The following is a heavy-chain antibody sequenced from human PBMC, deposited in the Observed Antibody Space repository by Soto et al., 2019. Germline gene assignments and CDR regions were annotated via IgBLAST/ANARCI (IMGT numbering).Heavy chain of an antibody. V-gene: IGHV3-23*01. Sequence: GGSLRLSCAASGFTFSSYAMSWVRQAPGKGLEWVSAISGSGGSTYYADSVKGRFTISRDNSKNTLYLQMNSLRAEATAVYYCAKEPLPPAASSSPVSPFDYWGQGTLVTVSS. J-gene: IGHJ4*02. D-gene: IGHD6-6*01. CDR2: ISGSGGST. CDR3: AKEPLPPAASSSPVSPFDY. CDR1: GFTFSSYA.